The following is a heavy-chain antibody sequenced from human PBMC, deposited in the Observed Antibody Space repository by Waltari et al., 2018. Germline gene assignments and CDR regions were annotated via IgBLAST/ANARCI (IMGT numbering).Heavy chain of an antibody. D-gene: IGHD3-16*02. CDR3: ARDRTRMITFGGVIVIYYYYGMDV. CDR2: INPNSGGT. Sequence: QVQLVQSGAEVKKPGASVKVSCKASGYTFTGYYMHWVRQAPGQGLAWMGWINPNSGGTNYAQKFQGRVTMTRETSISTAYMELSRLRSDDTAVYYCARDRTRMITFGGVIVIYYYYGMDVWGQGTTVTVSS. J-gene: IGHJ6*02. CDR1: GYTFTGYY. V-gene: IGHV1-2*02.